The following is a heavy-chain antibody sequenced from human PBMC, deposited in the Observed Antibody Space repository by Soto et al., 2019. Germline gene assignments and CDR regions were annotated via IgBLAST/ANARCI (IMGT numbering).Heavy chain of an antibody. CDR3: ARDPSAVAGPFDY. Sequence: PGGSLRLSCAASGFTFSSYAMHWVRQAPGKGLEWVAVISYDGSNKYYADSVKGRFTISRDNSKNTLYLQMNSLRAEDTAVYYCARDPSAVAGPFDYWGQGTLVTVSS. CDR1: GFTFSSYA. D-gene: IGHD6-19*01. J-gene: IGHJ4*02. V-gene: IGHV3-30-3*01. CDR2: ISYDGSNK.